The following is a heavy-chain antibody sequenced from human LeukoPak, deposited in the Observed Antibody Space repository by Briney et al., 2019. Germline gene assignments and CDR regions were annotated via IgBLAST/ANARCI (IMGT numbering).Heavy chain of an antibody. CDR2: IYHSGST. CDR1: GGSFSGYY. J-gene: IGHJ4*02. CDR3: ARDTPAAGSFDY. Sequence: KPSETLSLTCAVYGGSFSGYYWSWIRQPPGKGLEWIGEIYHSGSTNYNPSLKSRVTISVDKSKNQFSLKLSSVTAADTAVYYCARDTPAAGSFDYWGQGTLVTVSS. D-gene: IGHD6-13*01. V-gene: IGHV4-34*01.